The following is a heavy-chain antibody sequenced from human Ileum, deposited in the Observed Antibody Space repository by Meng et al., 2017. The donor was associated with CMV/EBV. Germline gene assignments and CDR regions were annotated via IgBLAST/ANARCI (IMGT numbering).Heavy chain of an antibody. CDR3: AREMRGGSGSFADWFDP. CDR2: IYTSGIT. CDR1: GGSIMSYY. Sequence: QGHLRESGPGLGKPSETLSLTCTVSGGSIMSYYWTWIRQPAGKGPEWIGRIYTSGITNYNPSLESRVSMSVETSKNQFSLKLSSVTAADTAVYYCAREMRGGSGSFADWFDPWGQGTLVTVSS. D-gene: IGHD3-10*01. V-gene: IGHV4-4*07. J-gene: IGHJ5*02.